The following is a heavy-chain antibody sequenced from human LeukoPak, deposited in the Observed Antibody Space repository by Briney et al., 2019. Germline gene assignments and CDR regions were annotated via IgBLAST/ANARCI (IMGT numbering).Heavy chain of an antibody. V-gene: IGHV3-7*05. Sequence: GGSLRLSCAASGFTFSNFWMTWVRQAPGKGLEWVANIKQDGSEKYYVDSVKGRFTISRDNAKNSMYLQMNSLRAEDTAVYYCAREGYDSRGYYYGYWGQGTLVTVSS. D-gene: IGHD3-22*01. CDR3: AREGYDSRGYYYGY. CDR2: IKQDGSEK. J-gene: IGHJ4*02. CDR1: GFTFSNFW.